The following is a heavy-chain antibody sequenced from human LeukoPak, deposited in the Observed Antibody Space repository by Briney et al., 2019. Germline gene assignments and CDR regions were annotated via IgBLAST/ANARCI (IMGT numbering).Heavy chain of an antibody. CDR2: IKSKTDGGTT. CDR3: TTTYYDSSGYYLRFDY. Sequence: PGGSLRLSCAASGFTFSNAWMSWVRQAPGKGLEWVGRIKSKTDGGTTDYAAPVKGRFTISRDDSKNTLYLQMNSLKTEDTAVYYCTTTYYDSSGYYLRFDYWGQGTLVTVSS. CDR1: GFTFSNAW. D-gene: IGHD3-22*01. V-gene: IGHV3-15*01. J-gene: IGHJ4*02.